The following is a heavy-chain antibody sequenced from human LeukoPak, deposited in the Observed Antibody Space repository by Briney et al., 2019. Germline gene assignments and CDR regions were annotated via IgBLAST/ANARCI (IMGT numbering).Heavy chain of an antibody. CDR1: TYTFTDYY. V-gene: IGHV1-18*04. D-gene: IGHD1-26*01. CDR3: ARGPWDLDY. J-gene: IGHJ4*02. Sequence: ASVKLSCTASTYTFTDYYIHWVRQAPGQGLEWMGWISAYNGNTNYAQKLQGRVTMTTDTSTSTAYMELRSLRSDETAVYYCARGPWDLDYWGQGTLVTVSS. CDR2: ISAYNGNT.